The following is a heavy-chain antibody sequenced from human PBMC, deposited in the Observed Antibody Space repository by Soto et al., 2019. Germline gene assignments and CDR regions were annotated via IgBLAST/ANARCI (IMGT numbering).Heavy chain of an antibody. J-gene: IGHJ5*02. D-gene: IGHD3-10*01. Sequence: GASVKVSCKASGYTFTSYAMHWVRQAPGQRLEWMGWINAGNGNTKYSQKFQGRVTITRDTSASTAYMELSSLRSEDTAVYYCARAPIITMVRGNFNWFDPWGQGTLVTVSS. CDR1: GYTFTSYA. CDR2: INAGNGNT. V-gene: IGHV1-3*01. CDR3: ARAPIITMVRGNFNWFDP.